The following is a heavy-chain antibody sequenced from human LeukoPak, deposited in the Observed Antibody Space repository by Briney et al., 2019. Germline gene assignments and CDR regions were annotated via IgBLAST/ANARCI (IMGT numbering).Heavy chain of an antibody. D-gene: IGHD3-10*01. CDR2: ISAYNGNT. V-gene: IGHV1-18*01. CDR3: ARRPFYGSGNLNWFDP. CDR1: GYIFTSYG. Sequence: ASVKVSCKASGYIFTSYGISWVRQAPGQGLEWMGWISAYNGNTNYAQKLQGRVTMTTDTSTSTAYMELRSLRSDDTAVYYCARRPFYGSGNLNWFDPWGQGTLVTVSS. J-gene: IGHJ5*02.